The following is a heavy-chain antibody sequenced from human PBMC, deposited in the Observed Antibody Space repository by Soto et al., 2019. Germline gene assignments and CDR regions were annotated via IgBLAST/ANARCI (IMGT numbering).Heavy chain of an antibody. CDR2: INDGNGNT. CDR1: GYTLTSYA. J-gene: IGHJ4*02. V-gene: IGHV1-3*01. Sequence: ASVKVSCKASGYTLTSYALHWVRQAPGQRLEWMGWINDGNGNTKYSQKFQGRVTITRDTSASTAYMELSSLRSEDTAVYYCARSIVVVSAIGYWGQGTLVTVSS. D-gene: IGHD2-21*01. CDR3: ARSIVVVSAIGY.